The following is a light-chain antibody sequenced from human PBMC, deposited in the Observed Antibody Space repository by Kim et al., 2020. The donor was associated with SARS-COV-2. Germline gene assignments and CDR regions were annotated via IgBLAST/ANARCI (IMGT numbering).Light chain of an antibody. CDR3: NSRDSSGIHVL. V-gene: IGLV3-19*01. CDR1: SLRSYY. Sequence: AVGQTVRITCQGDSLRSYYASWYQQKPGQAPVLVIYGKNNRPSGIPDRFSGSSSGNTASLTITGAQAEDEADYYCNSRDSSGIHVLFGGGTQLTVL. J-gene: IGLJ2*01. CDR2: GKN.